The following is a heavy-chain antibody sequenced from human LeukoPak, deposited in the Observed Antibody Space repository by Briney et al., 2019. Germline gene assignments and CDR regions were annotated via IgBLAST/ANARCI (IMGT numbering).Heavy chain of an antibody. CDR3: ARDWYLGVPISAYFDY. D-gene: IGHD3-16*01. V-gene: IGHV1-18*01. Sequence: ASVKVSCKASGYTFTSYGISWVRQAPGQGLEWMGWISAYNGNTNYAQKLQGRVTMTTDTSTSTAYMELRSLGSDDTAVYYCARDWYLGVPISAYFDYWGQGTLVTVSS. J-gene: IGHJ4*02. CDR1: GYTFTSYG. CDR2: ISAYNGNT.